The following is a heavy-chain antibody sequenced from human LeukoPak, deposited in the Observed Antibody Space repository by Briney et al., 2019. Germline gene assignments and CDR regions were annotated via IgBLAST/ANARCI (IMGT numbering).Heavy chain of an antibody. J-gene: IGHJ4*02. CDR1: GDSVSSNSAA. CDR3: ARAIPGGYSYDPIFDY. CDR2: TCYRSKWYN. V-gene: IGHV6-1*01. Sequence: SQTLSLTCAISGDSVSSNSAAWNWIRQSPSRGLEWLGRTCYRSKWYNDYAVSVKSRITINPDTSKNQFSLQLNSVTPEDTAVYYCARAIPGGYSYDPIFDYWGQGTLVTVSS. D-gene: IGHD5-18*01.